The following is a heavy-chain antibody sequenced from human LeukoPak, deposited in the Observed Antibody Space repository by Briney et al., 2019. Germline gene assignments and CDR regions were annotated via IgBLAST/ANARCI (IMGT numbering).Heavy chain of an antibody. CDR3: ARGSSSWRAKYWFDP. Sequence: PGRSLRLSCAASGFTFSSYGMHWVRQAPGKGLEWVAVIWYDGNNKYYADSVKGRFTISRDNSKNTLYLQMNSLRAEDTAVYYCARGSSSWRAKYWFDPWGQGTLVTVSS. J-gene: IGHJ5*02. V-gene: IGHV3-33*01. CDR1: GFTFSSYG. CDR2: IWYDGNNK. D-gene: IGHD6-13*01.